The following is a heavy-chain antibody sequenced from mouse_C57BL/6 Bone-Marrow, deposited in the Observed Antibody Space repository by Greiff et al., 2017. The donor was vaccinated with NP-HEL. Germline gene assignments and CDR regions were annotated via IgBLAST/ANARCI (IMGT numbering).Heavy chain of an antibody. V-gene: IGHV1-39*01. J-gene: IGHJ4*01. Sequence: EVKLMESGPELVKPGASVKISCKASGYSFTDYNMNWVKQSNGKSLEWIGVINPNYGTTSYNQKFKGKATLTVDQSSSTAYMQLNSLTSEDSAVYYCARSRRGYYYAMDYWGQGTSVTVSS. CDR1: GYSFTDYN. CDR2: INPNYGTT. CDR3: ARSRRGYYYAMDY.